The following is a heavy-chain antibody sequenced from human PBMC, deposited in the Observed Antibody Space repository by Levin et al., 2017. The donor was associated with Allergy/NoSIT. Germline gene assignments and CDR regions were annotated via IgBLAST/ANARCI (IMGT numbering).Heavy chain of an antibody. Sequence: GESLKISCTASGFTFGDYGMSWFRQAPGKGLEWVGFIRSNAYGGTTEYAESVKGRFTISRDDSKSIAYLQMNSLTTDDTAVYYCSRDRVVRGSGAYFDYWGQGTLVTVSS. J-gene: IGHJ4*02. CDR1: GFTFGDYG. CDR3: SRDRVVRGSGAYFDY. CDR2: IRSNAYGGTT. V-gene: IGHV3-49*03. D-gene: IGHD3-10*01.